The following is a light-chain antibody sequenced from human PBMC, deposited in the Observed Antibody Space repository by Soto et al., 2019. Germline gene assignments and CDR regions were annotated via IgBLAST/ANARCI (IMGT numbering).Light chain of an antibody. CDR2: ANS. CDR1: NSNIGAGF. J-gene: IGLJ3*02. CDR3: QSYDTTLSGLV. V-gene: IGLV1-40*01. Sequence: QSVLTQPPSVSGAPGQRVTISCTGSNSNIGAGFVSWYQQLPGTAPKLLIYANSNRPSGVPDRFSGMKSGTSASLAISGPQADDEATYYCQSYDTTLSGLVFGGGTKLTVL.